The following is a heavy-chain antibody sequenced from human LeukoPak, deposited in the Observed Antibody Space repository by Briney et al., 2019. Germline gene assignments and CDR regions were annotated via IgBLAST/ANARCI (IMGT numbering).Heavy chain of an antibody. D-gene: IGHD2-2*01. CDR1: GGSISSSSYY. CDR3: ARGRSFNCSSTSCYDSRIYFDY. V-gene: IGHV4-39*01. J-gene: IGHJ4*02. CDR2: IYYSGST. Sequence: SETLSLICTVSGGSISSSSYYWGWIRQPPGKGLEWIGSIYYSGSTYYNPSLKSRVTISVDTSKNQFSLKLSSVTAADTAVYYCARGRSFNCSSTSCYDSRIYFDYWGQGTLVTVSS.